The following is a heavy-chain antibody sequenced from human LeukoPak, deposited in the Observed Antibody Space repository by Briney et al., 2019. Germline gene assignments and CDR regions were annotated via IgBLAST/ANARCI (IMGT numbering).Heavy chain of an antibody. CDR2: IYPGDSDT. CDR1: GYSFTSYW. Sequence: GESLKISCKGSGYSFTSYWIGWVRQMPGKGLEWMGIIYPGDSDTRYSPSFQGQVTISADKSISTAYLQWSSLKASDTAMYYCARRGLVVDTPDPPWFDYWGQGALVTVSS. CDR3: ARRGLVVDTPDPPWFDY. D-gene: IGHD1-26*01. J-gene: IGHJ4*02. V-gene: IGHV5-51*01.